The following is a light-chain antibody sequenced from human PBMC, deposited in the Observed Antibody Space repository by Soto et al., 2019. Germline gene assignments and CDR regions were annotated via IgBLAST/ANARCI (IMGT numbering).Light chain of an antibody. CDR2: GAS. Sequence: EVVWTKFPGTLSLSPGERATLSCRASQSVSSIYLAWYQQKPGQAPRLLIYGASSRATGIPDRFSGSGSGTDFTLTISRLEPEDFAVYYCQQYGSSPQPITFGQGTRLEIK. V-gene: IGKV3-20*01. CDR1: QSVSSIY. J-gene: IGKJ5*01. CDR3: QQYGSSPQPIT.